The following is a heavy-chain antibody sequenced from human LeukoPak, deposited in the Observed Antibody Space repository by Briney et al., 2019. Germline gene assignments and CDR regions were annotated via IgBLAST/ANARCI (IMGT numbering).Heavy chain of an antibody. Sequence: PSETLSLTCTVSGGSIGGYFWSWIRQPPGKGLEWIGFIYYSGSTNYNPSLKSRVTISVDTSKNQFSLKVNSVTAADTAVYYCARYYDARALDYWGQGALVTVSS. CDR2: IYYSGST. CDR1: GGSIGGYF. J-gene: IGHJ4*02. D-gene: IGHD4/OR15-4a*01. CDR3: ARYYDARALDY. V-gene: IGHV4-59*01.